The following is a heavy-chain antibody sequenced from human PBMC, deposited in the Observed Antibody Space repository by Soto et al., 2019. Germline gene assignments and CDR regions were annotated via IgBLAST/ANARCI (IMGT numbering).Heavy chain of an antibody. V-gene: IGHV3-21*01. CDR2: ISSSSSYI. J-gene: IGHJ6*02. Sequence: PGGSLRLSCAASGFTFSSYSMNWVRQAPGKGLEWVSSISSSSSYIYYADSVKGRFTISRDNAKNSLYLQMNSLRAEDTAVYYCARELTTPYYYGMDVWGQGTTVTVSS. CDR1: GFTFSSYS. CDR3: ARELTTPYYYGMDV. D-gene: IGHD1-1*01.